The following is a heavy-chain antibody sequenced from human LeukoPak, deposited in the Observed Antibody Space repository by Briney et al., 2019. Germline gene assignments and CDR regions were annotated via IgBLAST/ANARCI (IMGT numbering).Heavy chain of an antibody. CDR1: GFTLRSYA. CDR2: ISGSGGST. Sequence: QTGGSLRLSCAASGFTLRSYAMSWIRQAPGKGLEWVSAISGSGGSTNYADSVKGRFSISRDNSKNTLHLQMYSLRAEDTAIYYCAKGLNYGCNSEFDYWGQGTLVTVSS. CDR3: AKGLNYGCNSEFDY. D-gene: IGHD4-23*01. V-gene: IGHV3-23*01. J-gene: IGHJ4*02.